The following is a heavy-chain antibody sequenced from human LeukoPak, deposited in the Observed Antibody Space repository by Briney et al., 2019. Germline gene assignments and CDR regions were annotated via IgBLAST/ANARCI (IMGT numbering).Heavy chain of an antibody. CDR3: ARDMTTVTTESDY. D-gene: IGHD4-17*01. CDR2: IYYSGST. CDR1: GGSISSYY. V-gene: IGHV4-59*05. Sequence: PSETLSLTCTVSGGSISSYYWSWIRQPPGKGLEWIGSIYYSGSTYYNPSLKSRVTISVDTSKNQFSLKLSSVTAADTAVYYCARDMTTVTTESDYWGQGTLVTVSS. J-gene: IGHJ4*02.